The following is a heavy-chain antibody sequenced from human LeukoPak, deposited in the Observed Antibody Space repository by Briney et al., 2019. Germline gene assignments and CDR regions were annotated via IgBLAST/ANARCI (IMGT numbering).Heavy chain of an antibody. Sequence: ASVKVSCKASGYTFTSYDINWVRQATGQGLEWMGWMNPNSGNTGYAQKFQGRVTITRNTSIGTVYMELSSLRSEDTAVYYCARSVEGYFDYWGQGTLVTVSS. CDR1: GYTFTSYD. CDR2: MNPNSGNT. J-gene: IGHJ4*02. V-gene: IGHV1-8*03. CDR3: ARSVEGYFDY.